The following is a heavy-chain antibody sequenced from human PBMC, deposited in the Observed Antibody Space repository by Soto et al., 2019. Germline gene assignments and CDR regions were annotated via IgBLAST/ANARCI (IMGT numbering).Heavy chain of an antibody. J-gene: IGHJ6*02. CDR2: IIPIFGTA. CDR3: ARDQGRMTTVPVGMDV. V-gene: IGHV1-69*06. Sequence: QVQLVQSGAEVKKTWSSVKVSCKASGGTFSSYAISWVRQAPGQGLAWRGGIIPIFGTANYAQKFQGRVTITADKSTSTAYMELSSLRAEDTAVYYCARDQGRMTTVPVGMDVWGPGTTVSVSS. CDR1: GGTFSSYA. D-gene: IGHD4-4*01.